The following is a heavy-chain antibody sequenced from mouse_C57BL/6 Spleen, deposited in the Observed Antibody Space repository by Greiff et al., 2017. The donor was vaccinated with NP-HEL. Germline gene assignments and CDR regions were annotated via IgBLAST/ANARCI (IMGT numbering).Heavy chain of an antibody. CDR3: ARNYDYGYAY. CDR2: INPGSGGT. J-gene: IGHJ3*01. V-gene: IGHV1-54*01. Sequence: VQLQQSGAELVRPGTSVKVSCKASGYAFTNYLIEWVKQRPGQGLEWIGVINPGSGGTNYNEKFKGKATLTADKSSSTAYMQLSSLTSEDSAVYFCARNYDYGYAYWGHGTLVTVSA. CDR1: GYAFTNYL. D-gene: IGHD2-4*01.